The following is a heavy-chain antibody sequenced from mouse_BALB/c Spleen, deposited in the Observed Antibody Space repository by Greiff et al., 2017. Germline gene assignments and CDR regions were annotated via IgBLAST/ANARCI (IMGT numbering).Heavy chain of an antibody. J-gene: IGHJ3*01. Sequence: VHLVESGPGLVAPSQSLSITCTVSGFSLTSYGVHWVRQPPGKGLEWLGVIWAGGSTNYNSALMSRLSISKDNSKSQVFLKMNSLQTDDTAMYYCAREGYYGYDGFAYWGQGTLVTVSA. V-gene: IGHV2-9*02. D-gene: IGHD2-2*01. CDR3: AREGYYGYDGFAY. CDR2: IWAGGST. CDR1: GFSLTSYG.